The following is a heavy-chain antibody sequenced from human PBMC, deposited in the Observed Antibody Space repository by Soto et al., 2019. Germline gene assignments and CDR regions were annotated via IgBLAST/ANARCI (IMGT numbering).Heavy chain of an antibody. J-gene: IGHJ3*02. Sequence: EVQLLESGGGLVQPGGSLRLSCAASGFTFSSYAMSWVRQAPGKGLEWVSAISGSGGSTSYADSVKGRFPSSRDTSNTTLYLQMNSLRAEDTAVYYCAKIPHRSSWYFEAFEIWGQGTMVTVSS. CDR3: AKIPHRSSWYFEAFEI. CDR1: GFTFSSYA. D-gene: IGHD6-13*01. CDR2: ISGSGGST. V-gene: IGHV3-23*01.